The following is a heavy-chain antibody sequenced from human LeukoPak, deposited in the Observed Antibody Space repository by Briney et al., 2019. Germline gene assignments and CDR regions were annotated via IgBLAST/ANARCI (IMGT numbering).Heavy chain of an antibody. CDR2: TRNKPKGYTT. J-gene: IGHJ6*02. D-gene: IGHD5-12*01. CDR1: GFTFSDHY. Sequence: GGSLRLSCAASGFTFSDHYVDWVRQAPGKGLEWVGRTRNKPKGYTTEYAASVRGRFTISRDDSKNSLYLQMSSLKTEDTAVYYCTRGATEATRYYYGLDVWGQGTTVTVSS. V-gene: IGHV3-72*01. CDR3: TRGATEATRYYYGLDV.